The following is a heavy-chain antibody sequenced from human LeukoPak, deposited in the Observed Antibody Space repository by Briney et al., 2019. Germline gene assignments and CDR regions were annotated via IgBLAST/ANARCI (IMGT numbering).Heavy chain of an antibody. J-gene: IGHJ4*02. Sequence: GGSLRLSCAASGFTVSSSYMSWVRQAPGKGLEWVSVIYSDGRTYYADSVKGRFTISRDNAKKSLFLQMNSLRAEDTAVYYCARQNTPHGNFDYWGQGTLVTVSS. D-gene: IGHD1-26*01. CDR3: ARQNTPHGNFDY. CDR2: IYSDGRT. CDR1: GFTVSSSY. V-gene: IGHV3-53*01.